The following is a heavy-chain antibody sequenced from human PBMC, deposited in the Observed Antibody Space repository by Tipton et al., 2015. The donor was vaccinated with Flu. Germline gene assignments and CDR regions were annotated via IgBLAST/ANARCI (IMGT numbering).Heavy chain of an antibody. CDR3: ARLSSDFWSGEYFDY. J-gene: IGHJ4*02. CDR1: GFTFSSYW. CDR2: IKQDGSEK. V-gene: IGHV3-7*01. Sequence: SLRLSCAASGFTFSSYWMSWVRQAPGKGLEWVANIKQDGSEKYYVDSVKGRFTISRDNAKNSLYLQMNSLRAEDTAVYYCARLSSDFWSGEYFDYWGQGTLVTVSS. D-gene: IGHD3-3*01.